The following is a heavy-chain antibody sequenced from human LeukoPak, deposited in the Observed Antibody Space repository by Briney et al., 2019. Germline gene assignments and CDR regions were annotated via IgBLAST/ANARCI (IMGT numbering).Heavy chain of an antibody. Sequence: PGGSLRLSCAASGFTFSSYSMNWVRQAPGKGLEWVAVISYDGSNKYYADSVKGRFTISRDNSKNTLYLQMNSLRAEDTAVYYCAISNYYDSSGPDYWGQGTLVTVSS. CDR1: GFTFSSYS. J-gene: IGHJ4*02. CDR2: ISYDGSNK. D-gene: IGHD3-22*01. V-gene: IGHV3-30*03. CDR3: AISNYYDSSGPDY.